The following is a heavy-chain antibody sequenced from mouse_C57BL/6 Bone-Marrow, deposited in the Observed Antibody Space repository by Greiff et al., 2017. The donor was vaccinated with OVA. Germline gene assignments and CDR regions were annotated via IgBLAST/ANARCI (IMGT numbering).Heavy chain of an antibody. CDR2: IIPGSGST. D-gene: IGHD2-5*01. J-gene: IGHJ2*01. CDR1: GYTFTDYY. Sequence: QVQLQQSGPELVKPGASVKISCKASGYTFTDYYINWVKQRPGQGLEWIGWIIPGSGSTYYNEKFKGKATLTVDKSSSTAYMLLSSLTSEDSAVYFCAREERGYSNSYYLDYWGQGTTLTVSS. CDR3: AREERGYSNSYYLDY. V-gene: IGHV1-75*01.